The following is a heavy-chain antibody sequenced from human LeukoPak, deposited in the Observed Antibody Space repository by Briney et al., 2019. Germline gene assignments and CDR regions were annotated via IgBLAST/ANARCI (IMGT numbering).Heavy chain of an antibody. CDR2: IYPGDSDT. CDR3: ARHHSSTSGYYDY. J-gene: IGHJ4*02. V-gene: IGHV5-51*01. Sequence: GESLNISCKASAYSFTSYWIGWVRQMPGKGLEWMGIIYPGDSDTRYSPSFQGQVTFSADKSISTAYLQWSSLKASDTAMYYCARHHSSTSGYYDYWGQGTLVTVSS. D-gene: IGHD3-22*01. CDR1: AYSFTSYW.